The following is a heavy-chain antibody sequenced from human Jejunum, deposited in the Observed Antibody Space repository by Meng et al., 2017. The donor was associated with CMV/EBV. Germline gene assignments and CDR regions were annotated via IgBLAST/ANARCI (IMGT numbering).Heavy chain of an antibody. Sequence: EVQLGESGGGLYQPGGSLRLACAASGFTFSSDWMHWVRQAPGKGLEWVSRINTDGRNTNYADSVKGRFTISRDNAKNTLYLQMNSLRVEDTAVYYCARDYYSSGTHWGQGTLVTVSS. CDR2: INTDGRNT. V-gene: IGHV3-74*01. J-gene: IGHJ4*02. D-gene: IGHD6-19*01. CDR3: ARDYYSSGTH. CDR1: GFTFSSDW.